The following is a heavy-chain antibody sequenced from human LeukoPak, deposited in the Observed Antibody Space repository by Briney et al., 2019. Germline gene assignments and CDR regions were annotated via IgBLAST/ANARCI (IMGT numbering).Heavy chain of an antibody. CDR2: INPSGGST. CDR1: GYTFTSYY. Sequence: GGSLRLSCAASGYTFTSYYMHWVRQAPGQGLEWMGIINPSGGSTSYAQKFQGRVTMTRDTSTSTVYMELSSLRSEDTAVYYCAGQQLGIFDYWGQGTLVTVSS. V-gene: IGHV1-46*01. D-gene: IGHD6-13*01. J-gene: IGHJ4*02. CDR3: AGQQLGIFDY.